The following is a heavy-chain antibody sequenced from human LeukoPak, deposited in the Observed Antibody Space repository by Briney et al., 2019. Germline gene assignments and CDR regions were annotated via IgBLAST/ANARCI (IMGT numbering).Heavy chain of an antibody. D-gene: IGHD2-15*01. V-gene: IGHV3-11*05. Sequence: GGSLRLSCTASGFTFSDYYMSWIRQAPGKGLEWVSYITSGSSYSSNYYTNYADSVKGRFTISRDDSKNTLYLQMNSLRVEDTAVYYCAKDRGRTWVQVANWGQGTLVTVSS. CDR3: AKDRGRTWVQVAN. CDR1: GFTFSDYY. CDR2: ITSGSSYSSNYYT. J-gene: IGHJ4*02.